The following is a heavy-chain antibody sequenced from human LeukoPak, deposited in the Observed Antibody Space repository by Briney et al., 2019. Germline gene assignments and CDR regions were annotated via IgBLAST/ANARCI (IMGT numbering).Heavy chain of an antibody. D-gene: IGHD2-15*01. CDR2: INPSGGST. V-gene: IGHV1-46*01. Sequence: ASVKVSCKASGYTFTSYYMHWVRQAPGQGLEWMGIINPSGGSTIYAQKFQGRVTMTRDTSTSTVYMELSSLRSEDTAVYYCVRDYCSGGSCFYYWGQGTLVTVSS. CDR3: VRDYCSGGSCFYY. J-gene: IGHJ4*02. CDR1: GYTFTSYY.